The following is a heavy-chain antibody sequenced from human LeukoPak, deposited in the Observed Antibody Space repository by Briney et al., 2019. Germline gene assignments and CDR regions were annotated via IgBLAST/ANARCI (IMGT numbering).Heavy chain of an antibody. Sequence: SGTLSLTCAVSGGSISSSNWWSWVRQPPGKGLEWIGEIYHSGSTNYNPSLRSRVTISVDPSKNQFSLKLSSVTAADTAFYYCARVRGMNDYGGNSDAFDIWGQGTMVTVSS. V-gene: IGHV4-4*02. D-gene: IGHD4-23*01. CDR1: GGSISSSNW. CDR2: IYHSGST. CDR3: ARVRGMNDYGGNSDAFDI. J-gene: IGHJ3*02.